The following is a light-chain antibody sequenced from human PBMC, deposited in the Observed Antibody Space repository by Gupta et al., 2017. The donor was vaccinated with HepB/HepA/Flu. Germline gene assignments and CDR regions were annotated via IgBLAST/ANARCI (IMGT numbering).Light chain of an antibody. Sequence: DIQMTQSPSSVSASVGDRVSLTCRASQDIGTWLAWYQQKPGKALKLLIYTASTLQSGVPSRFSGSGSGTDFTLTISSLQPEDFATYYCQQASNFPITFGGGTRVQI. CDR2: TAS. V-gene: IGKV1-12*01. CDR1: QDIGTW. CDR3: QQASNFPIT. J-gene: IGKJ4*01.